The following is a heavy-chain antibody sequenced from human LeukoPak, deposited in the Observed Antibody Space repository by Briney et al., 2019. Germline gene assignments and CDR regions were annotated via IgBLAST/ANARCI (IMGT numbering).Heavy chain of an antibody. J-gene: IGHJ5*02. D-gene: IGHD6-19*01. V-gene: IGHV3-9*01. CDR2: ISWNSGSI. CDR1: GFTFSSYW. Sequence: GGSLRLSCAASGFTFSSYWMSWVRQAPGKGLEWVSGISWNSGSIGYADSVKGRFTISRDNAKNSLYLQMNSLRAEDTALYYCAKDNRAVIQNWFDPWGQGTLVTVSS. CDR3: AKDNRAVIQNWFDP.